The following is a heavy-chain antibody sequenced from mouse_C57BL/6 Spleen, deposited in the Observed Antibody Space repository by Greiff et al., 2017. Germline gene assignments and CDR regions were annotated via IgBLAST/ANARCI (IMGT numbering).Heavy chain of an antibody. CDR2: IDPENGDT. D-gene: IGHD2-1*01. V-gene: IGHV14-4*01. J-gene: IGHJ3*01. CDR1: GFNIKDYY. Sequence: EVKLQESGAELVRPGASVKLSCTASGFNIKDYYMHWVKQRPEQGLEWIGWIDPENGDTEYASKFQGKATITADTSSNTAYLQLSSLTSEDTAVYYCTPHYGNYAYWGQGTLVTVSA. CDR3: TPHYGNYAY.